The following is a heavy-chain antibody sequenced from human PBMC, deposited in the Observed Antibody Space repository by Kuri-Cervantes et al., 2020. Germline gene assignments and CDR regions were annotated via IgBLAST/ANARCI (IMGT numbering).Heavy chain of an antibody. Sequence: ASVKVSCKASGYTFTSYAMNWVRQATGQGLEWMGWMNPNSGNTGCAQKFQGRVTMTRDTSRSTAYMDLNSLRAEDTAVYYCARDLQRRSTTMIVVVNSAFDIWGQGTMVTVSS. CDR2: MNPNSGNT. V-gene: IGHV1-8*02. D-gene: IGHD3-22*01. J-gene: IGHJ3*02. CDR3: ARDLQRRSTTMIVVVNSAFDI. CDR1: GYTFTSYA.